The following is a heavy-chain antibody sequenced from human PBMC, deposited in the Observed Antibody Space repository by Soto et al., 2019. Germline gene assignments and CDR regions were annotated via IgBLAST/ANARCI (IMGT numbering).Heavy chain of an antibody. V-gene: IGHV4-31*03. J-gene: IGHJ4*02. D-gene: IGHD3-10*01. CDR3: ARGSTYYYQWLDY. CDR2: IYYSGST. Sequence: SETLSLTCTVSGGSISSGGYYWSWIRQHPGKGLEWIGYIYYSGSTYYHPSLKSRVTISVDTSKNQFSLKLSSVTAADTAVYYCARGSTYYYQWLDYLCQGTLVPVSA. CDR1: GGSISSGGYY.